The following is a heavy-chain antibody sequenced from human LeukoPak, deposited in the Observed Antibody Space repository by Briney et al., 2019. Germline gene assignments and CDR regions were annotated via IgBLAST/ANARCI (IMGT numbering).Heavy chain of an antibody. Sequence: GASVKVSCKASGYTFTSYAMHWVRQAPGQRLEWMGWINAGNGNTKYSQKFQGRVTITRDTSASTAYMELSSLRSEDTAVYYCARARRTKIGIAAAWYYYMDVWGKGTTVTVSS. CDR2: INAGNGNT. J-gene: IGHJ6*03. CDR3: ARARRTKIGIAAAWYYYMDV. CDR1: GYTFTSYA. D-gene: IGHD6-13*01. V-gene: IGHV1-3*01.